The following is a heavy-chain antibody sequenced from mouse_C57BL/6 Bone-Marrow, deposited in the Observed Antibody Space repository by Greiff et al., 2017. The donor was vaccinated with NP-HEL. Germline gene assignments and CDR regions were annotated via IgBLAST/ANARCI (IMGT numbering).Heavy chain of an antibody. CDR2: IDPSDSYT. Sequence: QVQLQQPGAELVRPGTSVKLSCKASGYTFTSYWMHWVKQRPGQGLEWIGVIDPSDSYTNYNQKFKGKATLTVDTSSSTAYMQLSSLTSEDSAVYYCARETYYSNFFWGQGTLVTVSA. CDR3: ARETYYSNFF. J-gene: IGHJ3*01. V-gene: IGHV1-59*01. D-gene: IGHD2-5*01. CDR1: GYTFTSYW.